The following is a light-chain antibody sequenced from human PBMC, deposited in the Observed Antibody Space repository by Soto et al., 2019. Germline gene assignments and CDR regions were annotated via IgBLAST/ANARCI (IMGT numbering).Light chain of an antibody. CDR2: DAS. CDR3: QKYNSAPLT. V-gene: IGKV1-13*02. J-gene: IGKJ4*01. CDR1: QGISSA. Sequence: AIQLTQSPSSLSASVGDRVTITCRASQGISSALAWYQQKPGKAPKLLIYDASSLESGVPSRFSGSGSGTDSTLTISSLQPEDFATYYCQKYNSAPLTFGGGTKVDIK.